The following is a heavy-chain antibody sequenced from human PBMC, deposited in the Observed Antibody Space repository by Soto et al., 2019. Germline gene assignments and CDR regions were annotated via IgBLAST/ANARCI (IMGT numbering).Heavy chain of an antibody. CDR2: IIPIFGTA. Sequence: SVKVSCKASGGTFSSYTISWVRQAPGQGLEWMGGIIPIFGTANYAQKFQGRVTITADESTSTAYMELSSLRSEDTAVYYCAREGGSYPAFDIWGQGTMVTVSS. V-gene: IGHV1-69*13. CDR1: GGTFSSYT. CDR3: AREGGSYPAFDI. J-gene: IGHJ3*02. D-gene: IGHD1-26*01.